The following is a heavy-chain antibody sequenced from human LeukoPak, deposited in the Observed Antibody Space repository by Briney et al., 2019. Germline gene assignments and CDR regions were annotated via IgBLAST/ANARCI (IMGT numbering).Heavy chain of an antibody. D-gene: IGHD3-9*01. J-gene: IGHJ4*02. CDR2: IYYSGST. CDR1: GGSISSSSYY. CDR3: ASPWYYDILTGYLN. Sequence: SETLSLTCTVSGGSISSSSYYWGWIRQPPGKGLEWLGSIYYSGSTYYNPSLKSRVTISVDTSKNQFSLKLSSVTAADTAVYYCASPWYYDILTGYLNWGQGTLVTVSS. V-gene: IGHV4-39*01.